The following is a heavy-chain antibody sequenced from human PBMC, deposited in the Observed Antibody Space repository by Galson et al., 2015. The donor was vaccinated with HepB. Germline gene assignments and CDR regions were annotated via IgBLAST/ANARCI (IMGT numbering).Heavy chain of an antibody. Sequence: SLRLSCAASGFTFSSYSMNWVRQAPGKGLEWVSYISSSSSTIYYADSVKGRFTISRDNAKNSLYLQMNSLRDEDTAVYYCASDWAATPRNDAFDIWGQGTMVTVSS. D-gene: IGHD6-25*01. J-gene: IGHJ3*02. V-gene: IGHV3-48*02. CDR2: ISSSSSTI. CDR1: GFTFSSYS. CDR3: ASDWAATPRNDAFDI.